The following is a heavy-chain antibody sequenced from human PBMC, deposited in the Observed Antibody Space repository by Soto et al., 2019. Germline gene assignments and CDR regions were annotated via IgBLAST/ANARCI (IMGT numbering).Heavy chain of an antibody. Sequence: GESLKISCAASGFTFSSYAMSWVRQAPGKGLEWVSAISGSGGSTYYADSVKGRFTISRDNSKNTLYLQMNSLRAEDTAVYYCAKDQNTMIKRGLFDYWGQGTLVTVSS. CDR2: ISGSGGST. CDR3: AKDQNTMIKRGLFDY. CDR1: GFTFSSYA. J-gene: IGHJ4*02. V-gene: IGHV3-23*01. D-gene: IGHD3-22*01.